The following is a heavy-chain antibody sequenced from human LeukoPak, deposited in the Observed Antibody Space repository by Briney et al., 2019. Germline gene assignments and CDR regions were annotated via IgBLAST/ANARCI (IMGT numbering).Heavy chain of an antibody. J-gene: IGHJ3*02. Sequence: GAPVKLSCKASGSTFTRYGISWVRQAPGQGLEWMGWISAYNANTNYAQKLQGSVTMTTDTSPSTAYMELRSLRSDDTAVYYCARGMKPLRYFVWFYHDAFVIWGQGTMVTVSS. D-gene: IGHD3-9*01. V-gene: IGHV1-18*01. CDR2: ISAYNANT. CDR3: ARGMKPLRYFVWFYHDAFVI. CDR1: GSTFTRYG.